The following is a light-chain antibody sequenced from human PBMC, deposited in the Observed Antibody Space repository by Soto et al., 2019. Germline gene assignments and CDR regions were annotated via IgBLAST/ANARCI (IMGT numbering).Light chain of an antibody. J-gene: IGKJ5*01. CDR3: QQYSSSPRT. CDR1: QSISSNY. CDR2: GAS. Sequence: NVLTQSPCTLSLSPGEGATLSCRASQSISSNYLAWYHQKPGRAPRLLIYGASSRATDIPDRFRGSGSGRDFVLNISRLEPEDSALYYCQQYSSSPRTFGQGTRLEIK. V-gene: IGKV3-20*01.